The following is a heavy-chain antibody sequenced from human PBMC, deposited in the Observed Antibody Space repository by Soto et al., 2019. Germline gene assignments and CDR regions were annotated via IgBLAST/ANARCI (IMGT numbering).Heavy chain of an antibody. CDR2: IYYSGST. V-gene: IGHV4-31*03. Sequence: QVQLQESGPGLVKPSQTLSLSCTVSGGSTSSGGFYWSWIRQHPGKGLEWIGYIYYSGSTYYNPSLRSRVTRSIDTSKSQCSRKLSSVTAADTAVYYCARGRDDSDSSGQYTSGFFDYWGQGTLVTVSS. CDR1: GGSTSSGGFY. J-gene: IGHJ4*02. D-gene: IGHD3-22*01. CDR3: ARGRDDSDSSGQYTSGFFDY.